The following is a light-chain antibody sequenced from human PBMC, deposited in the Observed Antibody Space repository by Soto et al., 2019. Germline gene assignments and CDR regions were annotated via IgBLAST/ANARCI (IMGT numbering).Light chain of an antibody. Sequence: QSVLTQPASVSGSLGQSITISGTGTSSDVGAYNYVSWYQQQPGKAPKLMISEVSNRPSGVSNRFSGSKSGNTASLIIFGLQAEDEADYYCCSFTSITTYVFGTGTKVTVL. V-gene: IGLV2-14*01. CDR2: EVS. CDR1: SSDVGAYNY. J-gene: IGLJ1*01. CDR3: CSFTSITTYV.